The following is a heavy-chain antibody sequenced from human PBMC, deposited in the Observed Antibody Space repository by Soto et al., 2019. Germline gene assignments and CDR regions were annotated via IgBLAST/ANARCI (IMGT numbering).Heavy chain of an antibody. Sequence: GGSLRLSCATSGFTFSSYSMHWFRQTPGKGLEWVAVTSSNEDTKYYADSVKGRFTISRDNSKNTLYLQMNSLRPDDTGVYYCAREVVTTQWYFDNWGQGIRVTAPQ. J-gene: IGHJ4*02. CDR3: AREVVTTQWYFDN. V-gene: IGHV3-30-3*01. D-gene: IGHD1-1*01. CDR2: TSSNEDTK. CDR1: GFTFSSYS.